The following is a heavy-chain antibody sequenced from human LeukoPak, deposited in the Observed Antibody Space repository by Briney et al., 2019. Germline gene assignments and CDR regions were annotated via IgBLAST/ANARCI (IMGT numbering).Heavy chain of an antibody. V-gene: IGHV3-23*01. CDR3: SKWKAIVLVPAARSPIDY. CDR2: ISGGGVTT. D-gene: IGHD2-2*01. Sequence: GGTLRLSCAASGFTFNNYGMSWVRQAPGKGLEWVSAISGGGVTTYYADSVKGRFTISRDNSKNTLYLQMNSLRAEDTAVYYCSKWKAIVLVPAARSPIDYWGQGTLVTVSS. CDR1: GFTFNNYG. J-gene: IGHJ4*02.